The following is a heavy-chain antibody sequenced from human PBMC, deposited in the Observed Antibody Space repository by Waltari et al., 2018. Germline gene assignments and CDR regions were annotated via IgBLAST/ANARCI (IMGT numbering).Heavy chain of an antibody. J-gene: IGHJ4*02. V-gene: IGHV3-7*01. CDR1: GFSFSTYW. CDR3: ARPAPVSYGTGWDLLDY. CDR2: IKYDESER. D-gene: IGHD6-19*01. Sequence: EVQLVESGGGLVQPGGSLRLSCAASGFSFSTYWMTWVRQAPGKGLEWVANIKYDESERLYLDSGEGRFTISRDNAKTSLYLQMTSLRVEDTAVYYCARPAPVSYGTGWDLLDYWGQGTLVTVSS.